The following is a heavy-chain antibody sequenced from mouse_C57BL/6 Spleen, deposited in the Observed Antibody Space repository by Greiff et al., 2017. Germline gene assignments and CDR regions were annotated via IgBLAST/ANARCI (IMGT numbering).Heavy chain of an antibody. J-gene: IGHJ1*03. D-gene: IGHD1-1*01. CDR1: GFTFSSYT. V-gene: IGHV5-9*01. Sequence: EVQGVESGGGLVKPGGSLKLSCAASGFTFSSYTMYWVRQTPEKRLEWVATISGGGGNTYYPDSVKGRFTIARDNAKNTLYLQMSSLRSEDTALYYCASYGSSSWYFDVWGTGTTVTVSS. CDR2: ISGGGGNT. CDR3: ASYGSSSWYFDV.